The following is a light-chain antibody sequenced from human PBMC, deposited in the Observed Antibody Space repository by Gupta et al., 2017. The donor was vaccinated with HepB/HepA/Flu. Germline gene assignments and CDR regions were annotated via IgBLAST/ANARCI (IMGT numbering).Light chain of an antibody. CDR2: GAS. CDR3: KQEGTSPLT. CDR1: QDFGGIL. V-gene: IGKV3-20*01. J-gene: IGKJ4*01. Sequence: EIVLTQSPGTLSLSPGERATLSCRASQDFGGILLAWYHQKPGLAPRLLINGASSRAAGIPDRFSGSGSGTDFTLTINRLEPEDFGVYYCKQEGTSPLTFGGGTKVEIK.